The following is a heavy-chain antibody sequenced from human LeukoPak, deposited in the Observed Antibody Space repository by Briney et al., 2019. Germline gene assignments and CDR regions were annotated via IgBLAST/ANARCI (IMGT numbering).Heavy chain of an antibody. CDR3: AKDGGGSYYGNTYFDY. Sequence: GGSLRLSCAASGFTFSSYAMSWVRQAPGKGLEWVSAISGSYGSTYYADSVKGRFTISRDNSKNTLYLQMNSLRAEDTAVYYCAKDGGGSYYGNTYFDYWGQGTLVTVSS. CDR2: ISGSYGST. J-gene: IGHJ4*02. V-gene: IGHV3-23*01. CDR1: GFTFSSYA. D-gene: IGHD1-26*01.